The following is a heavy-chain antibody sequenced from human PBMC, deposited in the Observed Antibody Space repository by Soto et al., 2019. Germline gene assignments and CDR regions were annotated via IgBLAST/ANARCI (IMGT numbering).Heavy chain of an antibody. Sequence: GESLKISCVGPGFSFSRYTVGWVRQVPGKGLEWMGVIHPGDSDTIYSPSFQGQVTISADKSISTAYLQWSSLKASDTAMYYCTLSYGDSYYYYYGMAVWGQGTTVTVSS. CDR3: TLSYGDSYYYYYGMAV. V-gene: IGHV5-51*01. D-gene: IGHD4-17*01. J-gene: IGHJ6*02. CDR1: GFSFSRYT. CDR2: IHPGDSDT.